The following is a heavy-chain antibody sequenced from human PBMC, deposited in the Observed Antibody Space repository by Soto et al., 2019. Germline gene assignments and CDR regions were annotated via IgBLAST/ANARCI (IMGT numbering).Heavy chain of an antibody. V-gene: IGHV1-2*02. CDR1: XXXXXXXX. Sequence: QVQLXQSGXAVKKPGASVKVSCKAXXXXXXXXXXXXXRXXXGXGXEWMGWINAHSGGTEYAQKFQGRVTLTRDTSIATAYXXLXSXTSDDTALXXXAXXXXXXXXXXXXPWGQGTQVTVSS. CDR3: AXXXXXXXXXXXXP. J-gene: IGHJ5*02. CDR2: INAHSGGT.